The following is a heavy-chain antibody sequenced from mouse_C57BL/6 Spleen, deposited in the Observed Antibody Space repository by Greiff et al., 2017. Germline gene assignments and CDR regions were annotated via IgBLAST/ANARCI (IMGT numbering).Heavy chain of an antibody. V-gene: IGHV5-17*01. J-gene: IGHJ1*03. Sequence: EVQVVESGGALVKPGGSLKLSCAASGFTFSDYGMHWVRQAPEKGLEWVAYISSGSSTNYYADTVKGRFTISRDNAKNTLFLQMTSLRSEDTAMYYCARLGPYWYFDVWGTGTTVTVSS. CDR3: ARLGPYWYFDV. D-gene: IGHD4-1*01. CDR2: ISSGSSTN. CDR1: GFTFSDYG.